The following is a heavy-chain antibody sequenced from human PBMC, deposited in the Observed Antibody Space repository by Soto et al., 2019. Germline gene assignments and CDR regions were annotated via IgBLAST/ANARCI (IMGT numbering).Heavy chain of an antibody. V-gene: IGHV3-30*04. D-gene: IGHD3-16*01. CDR3: ARQAKIGDRSQFYFDS. J-gene: IGHJ4*02. CDR1: GFTFSFYA. CDR2: ISYNGRNK. Sequence: PGGSLRLSCAASGFTFSFYAMHWVRQAPGKGLEWVAAISYNGRNKHYVDSVKGRFTISRDNSQDALYLQMDSLRPDDTAVYYCARQAKIGDRSQFYFDSWGQGTLVTSPQ.